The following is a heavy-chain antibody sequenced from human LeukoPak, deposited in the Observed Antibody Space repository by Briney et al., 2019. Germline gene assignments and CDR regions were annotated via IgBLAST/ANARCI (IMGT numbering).Heavy chain of an antibody. D-gene: IGHD3-16*01. CDR2: IYSSGST. Sequence: SETLSLTCAVYGGSFSGYYWSWIRQPPRKGLEWIGYIYSSGSTNYNPSLKSRVTISVDTSKKQFSLKLSSVTAADTAVYYCARGLRFSGHRLFDYWGQGTLVTVSS. V-gene: IGHV4-59*12. CDR1: GGSFSGYY. J-gene: IGHJ4*02. CDR3: ARGLRFSGHRLFDY.